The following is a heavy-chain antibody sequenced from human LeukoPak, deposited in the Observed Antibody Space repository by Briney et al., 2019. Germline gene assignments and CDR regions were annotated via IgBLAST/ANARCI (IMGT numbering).Heavy chain of an antibody. D-gene: IGHD3-3*01. CDR3: VRGHNDFWSGYYGAY. CDR2: IKQDGSEK. J-gene: IGHJ4*02. V-gene: IGHV3-7*04. Sequence: GGSLRLSCAAPGFTFSSYWMSWVRQAPGKGLEWVANIKQDGSEKYYVDSVKGRFTISRDNAKNSLYLQMNSLRAEDTAVYYCVRGHNDFWSGYYGAYWGQGTLVTVSS. CDR1: GFTFSSYW.